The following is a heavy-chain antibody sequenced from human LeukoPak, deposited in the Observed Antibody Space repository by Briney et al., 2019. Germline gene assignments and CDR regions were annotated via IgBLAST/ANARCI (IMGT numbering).Heavy chain of an antibody. CDR2: IYYSGST. J-gene: IGHJ5*02. Sequence: SETLSLTCTVSGGSISSYYWSWIRQPPGKGLEWIAYIYYSGSTNYNPSLKSRVTISVDTSKNQFSLKLSSVTAADTAVYYCARGSYDFWSGPPHAWFDPWGQGTLVTVSS. CDR3: ARGSYDFWSGPPHAWFDP. CDR1: GGSISSYY. D-gene: IGHD3-3*01. V-gene: IGHV4-59*01.